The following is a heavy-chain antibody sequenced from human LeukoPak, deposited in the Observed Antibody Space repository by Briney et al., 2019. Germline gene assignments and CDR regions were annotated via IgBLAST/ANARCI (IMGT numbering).Heavy chain of an antibody. V-gene: IGHV3-11*06. CDR2: ISSTSTYT. CDR1: GFPFTSGFTFSDYY. Sequence: GGSLRLSCAASGFPFTSGFTFSDYYMSWVRQAPGKGLEWVSYISSTSTYTNYADSVKGRFTISRDNANNSVYLQMNSLRADDTAIYYCARGGTGAFDYWGQGTLVTVSS. D-gene: IGHD2-8*02. CDR3: ARGGTGAFDY. J-gene: IGHJ4*02.